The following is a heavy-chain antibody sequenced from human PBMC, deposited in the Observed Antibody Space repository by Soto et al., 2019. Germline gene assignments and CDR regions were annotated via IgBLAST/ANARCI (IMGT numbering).Heavy chain of an antibody. D-gene: IGHD3-10*01. CDR1: GFTFRNYD. V-gene: IGHV3-23*01. J-gene: IGHJ4*02. Sequence: PRGSLRLSCAASGFTFRNYDLHFFRQSPFKGLEWVSFLSGSGGGTYYADSVKGRFTISRDNSKKTLYLQMSSLRADDSAVYFCARGSKDSYPGSRIFDFWGRGTLVTVSS. CDR2: LSGSGGGT. CDR3: ARGSKDSYPGSRIFDF.